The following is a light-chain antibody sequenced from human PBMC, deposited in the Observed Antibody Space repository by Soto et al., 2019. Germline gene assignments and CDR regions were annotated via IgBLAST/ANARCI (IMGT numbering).Light chain of an antibody. Sequence: QSVLTQPPSLSGAPGHRVTISCPGSSSNIGAGYDVHWYQQLPGTAPKLLIYGNSNRPSGVPDRFSGSKSGTSASLAITGLQAEDEADYYCQSYDSSLSGYVFGTGTKVTVL. CDR3: QSYDSSLSGYV. CDR1: SSNIGAGYD. J-gene: IGLJ1*01. CDR2: GNS. V-gene: IGLV1-40*01.